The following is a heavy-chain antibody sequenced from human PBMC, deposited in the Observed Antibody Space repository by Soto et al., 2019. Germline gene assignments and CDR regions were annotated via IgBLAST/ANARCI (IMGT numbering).Heavy chain of an antibody. CDR3: ARGVGSGSYYNQYSWFDP. J-gene: IGHJ5*02. V-gene: IGHV1-3*01. Sequence: GASVKVSCKASGYTFTSYAMHWVRQAPGQRLEWMGWINVGNGNTKYSQKFQGRVTMTTDTSTSTAYMELRSLRSDDTAVYYCARGVGSGSYYNQYSWFDPWGQGTLVTVSS. D-gene: IGHD3-10*01. CDR1: GYTFTSYA. CDR2: INVGNGNT.